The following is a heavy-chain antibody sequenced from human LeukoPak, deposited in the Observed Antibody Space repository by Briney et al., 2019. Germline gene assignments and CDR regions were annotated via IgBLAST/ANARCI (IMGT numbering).Heavy chain of an antibody. J-gene: IGHJ4*02. CDR2: ISSSGSTI. V-gene: IGHV3-11*01. CDR3: ASVPIPINYYDSSGYPDC. D-gene: IGHD3-22*01. Sequence: PGGSLRLSCAASGFTFSDYYMSWIPQAPGKGLEWVSYISSSGSTIYYADSVKGRFTISRDNAKNSLYLQMNSLRAEDTAVYYCASVPIPINYYDSSGYPDCWGQGTLVTVSS. CDR1: GFTFSDYY.